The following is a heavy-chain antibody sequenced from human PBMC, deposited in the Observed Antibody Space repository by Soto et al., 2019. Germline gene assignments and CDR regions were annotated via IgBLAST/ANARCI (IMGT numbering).Heavy chain of an antibody. Sequence: PSETLSLTCTVSGGYISSYYWSWIRQPPGKGLEWIGYIYYSGSTYYNPSLKSRVTISIDRSKNQFSLKLSSVTAADTAVYYCARVPDYWGQGILVTVSS. CDR3: ARVPDY. CDR2: IYYSGST. J-gene: IGHJ4*02. V-gene: IGHV4-59*12. D-gene: IGHD2-2*01. CDR1: GGYISSYY.